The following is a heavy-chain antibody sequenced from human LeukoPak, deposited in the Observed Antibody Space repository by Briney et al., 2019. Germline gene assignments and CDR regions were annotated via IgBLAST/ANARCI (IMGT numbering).Heavy chain of an antibody. D-gene: IGHD3-22*01. CDR3: ARYYYDSSGAFDY. V-gene: IGHV3-66*01. CDR1: GFTVSSNY. CDR2: IYSGGST. J-gene: IGHJ4*01. Sequence: GGSLRLSCAASGFTVSSNYMSWVRQAPGKGLEWVSVIYSGGSTYYADSVKGRFTISRDNAKYTLYLQMNSLRAEDTAVYYCARYYYDSSGAFDYWGHGTLVTGSS.